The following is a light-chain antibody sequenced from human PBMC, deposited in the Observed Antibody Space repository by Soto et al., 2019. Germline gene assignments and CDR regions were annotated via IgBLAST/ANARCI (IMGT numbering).Light chain of an antibody. CDR1: QSVAANY. Sequence: TQSPATLSVSPGERATLSCRASQSVAANYLAWYQQKRGQAPRLLIYGASSRATGIPDRFSGSGSGTDFTLTISRLEPEDFSVYYCHQYGTAPLTFGPGTKGDIK. CDR3: HQYGTAPLT. J-gene: IGKJ3*01. V-gene: IGKV3-20*01. CDR2: GAS.